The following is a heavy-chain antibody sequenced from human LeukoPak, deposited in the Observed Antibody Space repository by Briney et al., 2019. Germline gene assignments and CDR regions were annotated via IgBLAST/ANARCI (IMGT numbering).Heavy chain of an antibody. CDR3: ARVLYSYLHYMDV. CDR2: ISWNSDTI. D-gene: IGHD5-18*01. Sequence: GGSLRLSCAASGFTFDDYAMHWVRQPPGKGLEWVSGISWNSDTIAYADSVKGRFTVSRDNAKNSLFLQMNSLRAEDTAVYYCARVLYSYLHYMDVWGKGTTVTVSS. V-gene: IGHV3-9*01. J-gene: IGHJ6*03. CDR1: GFTFDDYA.